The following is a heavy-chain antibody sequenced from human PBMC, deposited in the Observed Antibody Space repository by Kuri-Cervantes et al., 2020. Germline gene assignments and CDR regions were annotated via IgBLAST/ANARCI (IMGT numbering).Heavy chain of an antibody. CDR1: GYTFTRYY. Sequence: ASVKVSCKASGYTFTRYYINWVRQAPGQGLEWMGWMNPNSGNTGYAQKFQGRVTMTRNTSISTAYMELSSLRSEDTAVYYCARAHMVVVTHDAFDIWGQGTMVTVSS. V-gene: IGHV1-8*01. CDR3: ARAHMVVVTHDAFDI. CDR2: MNPNSGNT. D-gene: IGHD2-21*02. J-gene: IGHJ3*02.